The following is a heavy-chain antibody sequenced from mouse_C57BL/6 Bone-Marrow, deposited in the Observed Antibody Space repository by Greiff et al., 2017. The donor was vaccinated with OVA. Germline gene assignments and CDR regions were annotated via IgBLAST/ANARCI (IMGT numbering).Heavy chain of an antibody. D-gene: IGHD1-1*01. J-gene: IGHJ1*03. CDR1: GYTFTSYW. Sequence: QVQLQQSGAELVRPGSSVKLSCKASGYTFTSYWMHWVKQRPIQGLEWIGNIDPSDSETHYNQKFKDKATLTVDKSSSTAYMQLSSLTSEDSAVYYGARSTTVVANWYFDVWGTGTTVTVSS. CDR3: ARSTTVVANWYFDV. CDR2: IDPSDSET. V-gene: IGHV1-52*01.